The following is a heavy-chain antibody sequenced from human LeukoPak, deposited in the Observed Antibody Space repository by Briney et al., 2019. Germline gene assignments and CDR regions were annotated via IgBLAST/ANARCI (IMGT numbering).Heavy chain of an antibody. J-gene: IGHJ5*02. D-gene: IGHD4-17*01. V-gene: IGHV3-7*03. CDR3: ARELDGDYVFKHLRWFDP. CDR2: IKQDGSEK. CDR1: GFTFSSYW. Sequence: GGSLRLSCAASGFTFSSYWMSWVRQAPGKGLEWVANIKQDGSEKYYVDPVKGRFTISRDNAKNSLYLQMNSLRSEDTAVYYCARELDGDYVFKHLRWFDPWGQGTLVTVSS.